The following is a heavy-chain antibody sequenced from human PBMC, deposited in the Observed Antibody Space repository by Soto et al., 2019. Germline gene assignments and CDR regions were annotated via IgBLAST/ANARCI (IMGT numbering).Heavy chain of an antibody. J-gene: IGHJ4*02. V-gene: IGHV3-7*05. Sequence: EELLVESGGGLVQPGGSLRLSCAASGFTFSSYWMSWVRQTPGKGLEWVANMNRDGTEKYYVDSVAGRFTISRDNARNALYLQMNNLRVDYTAVYYCARDPNSGYDRGRNYWGQGTLVSVSS. CDR2: MNRDGTEK. D-gene: IGHD5-12*01. CDR3: ARDPNSGYDRGRNY. CDR1: GFTFSSYW.